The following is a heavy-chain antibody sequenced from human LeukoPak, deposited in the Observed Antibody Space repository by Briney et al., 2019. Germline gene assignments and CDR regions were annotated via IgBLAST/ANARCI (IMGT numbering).Heavy chain of an antibody. J-gene: IGHJ4*02. CDR1: GYTFTRYA. CDR2: ISTNTGNP. CDR3: ARVSDSSSWPYYFDY. Sequence: GASVNVSCKASGYTFTRYAMNWVRQAPGQGLEWMGWISTNTGNPTYAQGFTGRFVFSLDTSVSTAYLQISSLKAEDTAVYYCARVSDSSSWPYYFDYWGQGTLVTVSS. V-gene: IGHV7-4-1*02. D-gene: IGHD6-13*01.